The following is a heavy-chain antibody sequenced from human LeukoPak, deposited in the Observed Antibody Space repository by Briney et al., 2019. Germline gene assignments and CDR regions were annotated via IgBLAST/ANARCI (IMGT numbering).Heavy chain of an antibody. Sequence: GGSLRLSCAASGFTFSSYAMSWVRQAPGKGLEWVSAISGSGGSTYYADSVKGRFTISRDNSKNTLYLQMNSLRAEDTAVYYCAIGYCSGTSCPIDYWGQGTLVTVSS. CDR1: GFTFSSYA. V-gene: IGHV3-23*01. D-gene: IGHD2-2*01. CDR3: AIGYCSGTSCPIDY. J-gene: IGHJ4*02. CDR2: ISGSGGST.